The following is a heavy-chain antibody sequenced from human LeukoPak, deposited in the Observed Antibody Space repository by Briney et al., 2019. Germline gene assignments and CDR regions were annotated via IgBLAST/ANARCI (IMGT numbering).Heavy chain of an antibody. J-gene: IGHJ4*02. Sequence: GGSLRLSCAASGFTFSSYRMNSVRQAPGKGLEWVSSISSSSSYIYYADSVKDRFTISRDNAKNSVYLQMNSLRAEDTAVYYCARGDWGDFYWGQGTLVTVSS. CDR2: ISSSSSYI. D-gene: IGHD3/OR15-3a*01. CDR3: ARGDWGDFY. CDR1: GFTFSSYR. V-gene: IGHV3-21*01.